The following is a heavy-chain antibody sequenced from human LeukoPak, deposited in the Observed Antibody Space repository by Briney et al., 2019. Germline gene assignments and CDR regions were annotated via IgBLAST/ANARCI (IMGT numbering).Heavy chain of an antibody. J-gene: IGHJ3*02. D-gene: IGHD3-10*01. CDR3: AKSVEYYYGLGSYYTSLGNAFDI. Sequence: SGGSLRLSCAASGFTFSSYAMSWVRQAPGKGLEWVSAISGSGGSTNYADSVKGRFTISRDNSKNTLYLQMNSLRAEDTAVYYCAKSVEYYYGLGSYYTSLGNAFDIWGQGTMVTVSS. CDR1: GFTFSSYA. V-gene: IGHV3-23*01. CDR2: ISGSGGST.